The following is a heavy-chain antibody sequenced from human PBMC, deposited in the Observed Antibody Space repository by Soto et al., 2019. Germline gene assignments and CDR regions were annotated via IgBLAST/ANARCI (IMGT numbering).Heavy chain of an antibody. CDR3: ARAVYGDYALNYGMDV. Sequence: EVQLVESGGGLVQPGGSLRLSCAASGFTVSSNYMSWVRQAPGKGLEWVSVIYSGGSTYYADSVKGRFTISRDNSKNTLYLQMNSLRAEDTAVYYWARAVYGDYALNYGMDVWGQGTTVTVSS. J-gene: IGHJ6*02. CDR2: IYSGGST. CDR1: GFTVSSNY. V-gene: IGHV3-66*01. D-gene: IGHD4-17*01.